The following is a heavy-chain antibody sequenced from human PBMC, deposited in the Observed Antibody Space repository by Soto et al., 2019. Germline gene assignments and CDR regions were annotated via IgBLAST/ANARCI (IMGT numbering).Heavy chain of an antibody. CDR2: IIPIFGTA. D-gene: IGHD3-3*01. CDR3: AGDRDGLRFLEWLTNYYYYYGMDV. Sequence: GASVKVSCKASGGTFSSYAISWVRQAPGQGLEWMGGIIPIFGTANYAQKFQGRVTITADKSTSTAYMELSSLRSEDTAVYDCAGDRDGLRFLEWLTNYYYYYGMDVLGQGTTVTVCS. CDR1: GGTFSSYA. V-gene: IGHV1-69*06. J-gene: IGHJ6*02.